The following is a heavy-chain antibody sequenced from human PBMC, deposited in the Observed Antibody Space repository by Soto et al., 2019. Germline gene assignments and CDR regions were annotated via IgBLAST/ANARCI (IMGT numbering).Heavy chain of an antibody. CDR2: ISYDGSNK. CDR3: AKDAGWGY. D-gene: IGHD3-16*01. J-gene: IGHJ4*02. CDR1: GFTFSSYG. Sequence: QVQLAESGGGVVQPGRSLRLSCAASGFTFSSYGMHWVRQAPGKGLEWVAVISYDGSNKYYADSVKGRFTISRDNSKNTLYLQMNSLRAEDTAVYYCAKDAGWGYWGQGTLVTVSS. V-gene: IGHV3-30*18.